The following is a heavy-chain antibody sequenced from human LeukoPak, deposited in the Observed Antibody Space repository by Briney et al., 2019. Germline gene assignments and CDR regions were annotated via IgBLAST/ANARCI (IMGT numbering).Heavy chain of an antibody. D-gene: IGHD6-13*01. Sequence: GGSLRLSCEVSGFTFTDYWMNWVRQAPGKGPEWVASIRQDGSEKTYVDSVKGRFTTSRDNTKNSLSLQLNGLRAEDTAVYYCARDGTAAGLYFDLWGQGTLVTVSS. CDR1: GFTFTDYW. CDR3: ARDGTAAGLYFDL. V-gene: IGHV3-7*01. CDR2: IRQDGSEK. J-gene: IGHJ4*01.